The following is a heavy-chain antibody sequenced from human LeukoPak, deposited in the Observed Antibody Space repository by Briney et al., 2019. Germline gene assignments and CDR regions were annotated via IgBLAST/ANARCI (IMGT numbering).Heavy chain of an antibody. J-gene: IGHJ3*02. CDR2: IYYSGST. CDR1: GGSIGTSSYY. CDR3: ARGDYGDFGAFDI. V-gene: IGHV4-39*01. Sequence: SETLSLTCTVSGGSIGTSSYYWGWIRQPPGKGLEWVGSIYYSGSTYYNPSLKSRVTISVDASKNQFSLNLSSMTAADTAVYYCARGDYGDFGAFDIWGQGTLVTVSS. D-gene: IGHD4-17*01.